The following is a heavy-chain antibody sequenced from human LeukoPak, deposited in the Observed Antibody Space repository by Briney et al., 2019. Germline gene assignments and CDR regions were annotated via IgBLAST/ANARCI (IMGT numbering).Heavy chain of an antibody. J-gene: IGHJ3*02. Sequence: GGSLRLSCTASGFTFGDYVMSWVRQAPGKGLEWVGFIRSKAYGGTTKNAASVKGRFTISRDDSRSIAYLQMNSLKTEDTAVYYCTRRYNYDSSGYYYVRDAFDIWGQGTMVTVSS. CDR2: IRSKAYGGTT. CDR3: TRRYNYDSSGYYYVRDAFDI. V-gene: IGHV3-49*04. D-gene: IGHD3-22*01. CDR1: GFTFGDYV.